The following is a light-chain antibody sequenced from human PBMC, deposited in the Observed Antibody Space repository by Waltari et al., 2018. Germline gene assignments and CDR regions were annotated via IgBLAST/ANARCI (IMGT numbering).Light chain of an antibody. J-gene: IGLJ2*01. CDR3: CSCAGVTPYLL. Sequence: QSALTQPASVSGSPGQSITISCAGSRSDVGTYDLVSWYQQHPGKAPKLIIYEVTKRPSGVPDRFSGSKSGNTASLTSSGLQAADDADYYCCSCAGVTPYLLFGGGTKVTVL. CDR2: EVT. V-gene: IGLV2-23*02. CDR1: RSDVGTYDL.